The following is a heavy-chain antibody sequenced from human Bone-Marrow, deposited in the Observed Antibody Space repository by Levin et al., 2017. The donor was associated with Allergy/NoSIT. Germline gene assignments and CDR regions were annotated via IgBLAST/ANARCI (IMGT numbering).Heavy chain of an antibody. V-gene: IGHV2-70*11. CDR2: IDWDDDK. Sequence: SGPTLVKPPQTLTLTCTFSGFSLSTSGMCVSWIRQPPGKALEWLARIDWDDDKYYSTSLKTRLTISKDTSKNQVVLTMTNMDPVDTATYYCARSITYYYDSSGFDLVYYYGMDVWGQGTTVTVSS. CDR3: ARSITYYYDSSGFDLVYYYGMDV. J-gene: IGHJ6*02. CDR1: GFSLSTSGMC. D-gene: IGHD3-22*01.